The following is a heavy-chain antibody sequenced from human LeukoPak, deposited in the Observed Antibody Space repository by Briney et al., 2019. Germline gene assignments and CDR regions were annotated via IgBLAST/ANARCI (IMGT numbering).Heavy chain of an antibody. CDR2: ISGSGGST. Sequence: GESLRLSCAASGFTFSSYAMNWVRQAPGKGLEWVSAISGSGGSTYYADSVKGRFTISRDNSKNTLYLQMNSLRAEDTAVYYCAKGKAAIPIDYWGQGTLVTVSS. CDR1: GFTFSSYA. D-gene: IGHD2-21*02. V-gene: IGHV3-23*01. J-gene: IGHJ4*02. CDR3: AKGKAAIPIDY.